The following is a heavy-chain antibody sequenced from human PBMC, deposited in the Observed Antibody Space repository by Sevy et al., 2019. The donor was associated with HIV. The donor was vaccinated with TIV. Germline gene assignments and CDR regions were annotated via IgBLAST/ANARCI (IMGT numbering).Heavy chain of an antibody. CDR2: ISYDGSNK. CDR3: ARDGGDGYNYRYFDY. J-gene: IGHJ4*02. Sequence: GGSLRLSCAASGFTFSSYAMHWVRQAPGKGLEWVAVISYDGSNKYYADSVKGRFTISRDNSKNTLYLQMNSLGAEDTAVYYCARDGGDGYNYRYFDYWGQGTLVTVSS. CDR1: GFTFSSYA. V-gene: IGHV3-30-3*01. D-gene: IGHD5-12*01.